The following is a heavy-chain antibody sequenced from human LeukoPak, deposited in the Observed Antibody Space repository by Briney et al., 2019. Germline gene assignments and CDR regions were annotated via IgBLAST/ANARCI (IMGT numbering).Heavy chain of an antibody. Sequence: SETLSLTCTVSGGSISSGGYYWSWIRQHPGKGLEWIGYIYYSGSTYYSPSLKSRVTISVDTSKNQFSLKLSSVTAADTAVYYCARGGTENSGNWFDPWGQGTLVTVSS. J-gene: IGHJ5*02. CDR3: ARGGTENSGNWFDP. CDR2: IYYSGST. V-gene: IGHV4-31*03. D-gene: IGHD3-16*01. CDR1: GGSISSGGYY.